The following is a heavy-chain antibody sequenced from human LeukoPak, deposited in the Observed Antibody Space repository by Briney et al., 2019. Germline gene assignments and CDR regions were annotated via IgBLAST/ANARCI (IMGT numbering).Heavy chain of an antibody. Sequence: GGSLRLSCAVSGFTFSDHFLDWVRQAPGKGLEWVGRSRNKAKSYTTEYAASVKGRFTISRDDSKNSLYLQMNSLKTADTAAYYCVRVGSVAGSDYLDYWGQGTLVTVSS. J-gene: IGHJ4*02. D-gene: IGHD6-19*01. CDR2: SRNKAKSYTT. CDR3: VRVGSVAGSDYLDY. V-gene: IGHV3-72*01. CDR1: GFTFSDHF.